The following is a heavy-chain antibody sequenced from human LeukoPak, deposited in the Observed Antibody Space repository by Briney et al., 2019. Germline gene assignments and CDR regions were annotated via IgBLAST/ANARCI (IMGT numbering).Heavy chain of an antibody. J-gene: IGHJ3*02. CDR3: AKYVGKLLWFPSAFDI. D-gene: IGHD3-10*01. CDR2: ISGNGGSA. V-gene: IGHV3-23*01. Sequence: GGSLRLSCAASGFTFSYYAMSWVRQAPGKGLEWVSIISGNGGSAYYADSVKGRFTISRDNSKNTLYLQMNSLRAEDTAVYYCAKYVGKLLWFPSAFDIWGQGTMVTVSS. CDR1: GFTFSYYA.